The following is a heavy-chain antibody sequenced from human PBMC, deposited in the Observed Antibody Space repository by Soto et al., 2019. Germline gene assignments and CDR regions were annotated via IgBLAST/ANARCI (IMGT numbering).Heavy chain of an antibody. Sequence: QVQLVQSGAEVRKPGSSVKVSCRASGGTFSDFTVTWVRQAPGQGLEWMGGIIPILEATKYAQTFQDRVTFTADESTSTVFMELSSLRSEDTAVYFCATSYCGNECQPNRDFYYFGWDVWGQGTTVTVSS. CDR2: IIPILEAT. CDR1: GGTFSDFT. D-gene: IGHD2-21*01. V-gene: IGHV1-69*01. CDR3: ATSYCGNECQPNRDFYYFGWDV. J-gene: IGHJ6*02.